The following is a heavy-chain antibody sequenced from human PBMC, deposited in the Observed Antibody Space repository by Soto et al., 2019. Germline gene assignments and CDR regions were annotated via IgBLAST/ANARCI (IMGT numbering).Heavy chain of an antibody. V-gene: IGHV3-48*01. Sequence: GGSLRLSCAASGFTFSSYSMNWVRQAPGKGLEWVSYISSSSSTIYYADSVKGRFTISRDNAKNSLYLQMNSLRAEDTAVYYCARDLGGYDFGYWGQGTLVTVSS. D-gene: IGHD5-12*01. CDR2: ISSSSSTI. CDR1: GFTFSSYS. J-gene: IGHJ1*01. CDR3: ARDLGGYDFGY.